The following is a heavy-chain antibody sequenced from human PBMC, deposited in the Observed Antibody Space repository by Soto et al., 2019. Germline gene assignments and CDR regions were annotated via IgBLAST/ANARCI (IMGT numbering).Heavy chain of an antibody. V-gene: IGHV1-69*01. D-gene: IGHD1-1*01. J-gene: IGHJ5*02. Sequence: QVQLVQSGAEVKKPGSSVKVSCKASGDTFSSYAISWVRQAPGQGLEWMGGIIPIFGTANYAQKFQGRVTITADESTSTAYMELSSLRSEDTAVYYCAREGMATTWSKPFDPWGQRTLVTVSS. CDR3: AREGMATTWSKPFDP. CDR1: GDTFSSYA. CDR2: IIPIFGTA.